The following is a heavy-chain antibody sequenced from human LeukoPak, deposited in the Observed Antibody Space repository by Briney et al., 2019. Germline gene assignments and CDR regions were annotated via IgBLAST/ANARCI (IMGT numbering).Heavy chain of an antibody. V-gene: IGHV3-30-3*01. J-gene: IGHJ4*02. CDR2: VSYDGSSK. CDR1: GFTFSSYA. CDR3: ARAGVGYYDLDY. D-gene: IGHD3-16*01. Sequence: GGSLRLSCAASGFTFSSYAMHWVRQAPGKGLEWLAVVSYDGSSKYYADSVKGRFTISRDNSKNTLYLQMNSLRAEDTAVYYCARAGVGYYDLDYWGQGTLVTVSS.